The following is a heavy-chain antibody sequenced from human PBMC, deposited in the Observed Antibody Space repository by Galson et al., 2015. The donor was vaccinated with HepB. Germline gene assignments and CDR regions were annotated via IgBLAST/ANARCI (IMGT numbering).Heavy chain of an antibody. CDR2: IISDGSST. J-gene: IGHJ4*02. CDR3: AKEAGRSKPFDY. D-gene: IGHD1-14*01. V-gene: IGHV3-74*01. CDR1: GFTFSSYW. Sequence: SLRLSCAASGFTFSSYWMHWVRQAPGKGLVWVSRIISDGSSTSYADSEKGRFTISRDNDKNTLYLQMNSLRAEDTAVYYCAKEAGRSKPFDYWGQGTLVTVSS.